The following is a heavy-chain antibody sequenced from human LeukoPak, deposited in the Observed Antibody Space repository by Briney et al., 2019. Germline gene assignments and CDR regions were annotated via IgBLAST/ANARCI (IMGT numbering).Heavy chain of an antibody. J-gene: IGHJ4*02. CDR2: ISSSSSHI. CDR3: ARAYYYGSGSYVLAAY. V-gene: IGHV3-48*01. Sequence: GGSLRLSCAASGFTFNTYSMNWVRQAPGRGLEWVSYISSSSSHIYYADSVKGRFTISRDNAKNSLFLQMNSLRADDTAVYYCARAYYYGSGSYVLAAYWGQGTLVTVSS. D-gene: IGHD3-10*01. CDR1: GFTFNTYS.